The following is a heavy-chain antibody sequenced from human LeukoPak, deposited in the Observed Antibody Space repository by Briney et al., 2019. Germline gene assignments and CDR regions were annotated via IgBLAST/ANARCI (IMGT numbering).Heavy chain of an antibody. J-gene: IGHJ4*02. CDR1: GYTFTSYG. V-gene: IGHV1-2*02. Sequence: ASVKVSCKASGYTFTSYGISWVRQAPGQGLEWMGWINPNSGGTNYAQKFQGRVTMTRDTSISTAYMELSRLRSDDTAVYYRALLAVAGPREGDYWGQGTLVTVSS. CDR3: ALLAVAGPREGDY. CDR2: INPNSGGT. D-gene: IGHD6-19*01.